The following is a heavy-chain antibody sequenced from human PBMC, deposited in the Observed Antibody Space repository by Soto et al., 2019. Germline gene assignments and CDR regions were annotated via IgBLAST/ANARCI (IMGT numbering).Heavy chain of an antibody. D-gene: IGHD5-12*01. CDR2: SIPIFGTA. CDR1: GGTFNNYP. V-gene: IGHV1-69*01. Sequence: QVQLVQSGAEVKKPGSSVKVSCKASGGTFNNYPITWVRQAPGEGLEWMGGSIPIFGTANYAQKFQGRVTLSVDVSTSTAYMELSSLRSEDTAVYYCARGRGYSGDDHYYYFDTDVWGQGTTVTVSS. J-gene: IGHJ6*02. CDR3: ARGRGYSGDDHYYYFDTDV.